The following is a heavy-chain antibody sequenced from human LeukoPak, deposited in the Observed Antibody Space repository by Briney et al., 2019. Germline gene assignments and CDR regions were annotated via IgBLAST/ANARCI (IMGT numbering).Heavy chain of an antibody. CDR2: IRYDGSNK. CDR3: AKDLFLGYYGSGSPPNWFDP. CDR1: GFTFSSYG. Sequence: SGGSLRLSCAASGFTFSSYGMHWVRQAPGKGLEWVAFIRYDGSNKYYADSVKGRFTISRDNSKNTLYLQMNSLRAEDTAVYYCAKDLFLGYYGSGSPPNWFDPWGQGTLVTVSS. J-gene: IGHJ5*02. D-gene: IGHD3-10*01. V-gene: IGHV3-30*02.